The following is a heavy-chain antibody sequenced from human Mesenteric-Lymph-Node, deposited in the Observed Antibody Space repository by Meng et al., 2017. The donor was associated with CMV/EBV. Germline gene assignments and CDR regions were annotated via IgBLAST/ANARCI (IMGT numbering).Heavy chain of an antibody. CDR1: GFTFDDYG. CDR2: INWNGGST. J-gene: IGHJ4*02. D-gene: IGHD2-2*01. Sequence: GGSLRLSCAASGFTFDDYGMSWVRQAPGKGLEWVSGINWNGGSTGYADSVKGRFTISRDNSKNTLYLQMNSLRAEDTAVYYCAKFTVVVPAAFFDYWGQGTLVTVSS. CDR3: AKFTVVVPAAFFDY. V-gene: IGHV3-20*04.